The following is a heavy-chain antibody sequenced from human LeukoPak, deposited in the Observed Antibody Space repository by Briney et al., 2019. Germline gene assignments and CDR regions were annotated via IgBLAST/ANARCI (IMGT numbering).Heavy chain of an antibody. CDR1: GLTFSSYA. CDR3: ARGFGRP. D-gene: IGHD3-10*01. V-gene: IGHV3-7*03. Sequence: GGSLRLSCAASGLTFSSYAMSWVRQTPGKGLEWVANIKQDGSEKYYVDSVKGRFTISRDNAKNSLYLQMNSLRAEDTAVYYCARGFGRPWGQGTLVTVSS. CDR2: IKQDGSEK. J-gene: IGHJ5*02.